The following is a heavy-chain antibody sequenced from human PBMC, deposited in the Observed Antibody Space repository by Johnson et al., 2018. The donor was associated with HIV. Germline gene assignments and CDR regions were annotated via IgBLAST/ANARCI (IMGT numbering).Heavy chain of an antibody. Sequence: MHWVRQAPGKGLEWVSVIYSGGSTYYADSVKGRFPISRDNSKNTLYLNMNSLRAEDTAVYYCARDQSNGWNRGAFDIWGQGTVVTVSS. CDR2: IYSGGST. V-gene: IGHV3-66*01. CDR3: ARDQSNGWNRGAFDI. J-gene: IGHJ3*02. D-gene: IGHD6-19*01.